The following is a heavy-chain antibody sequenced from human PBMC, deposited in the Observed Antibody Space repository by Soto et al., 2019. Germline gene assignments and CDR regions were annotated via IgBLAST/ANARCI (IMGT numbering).Heavy chain of an antibody. D-gene: IGHD5-12*01. CDR3: ARDSGYDLGNWFDP. V-gene: IGHV1-18*01. J-gene: IGHJ5*02. CDR1: GYIFTNYG. CDR2: ISAYNGNT. Sequence: ASVKVSCKASGYIFTNYGISWVRQAPGQGLEWMGWISAYNGNTNYAQKLQGRVTMTTDTSTSTAYMELRSLRSDDTAVYYCARDSGYDLGNWFDPWGQGTLVTVSS.